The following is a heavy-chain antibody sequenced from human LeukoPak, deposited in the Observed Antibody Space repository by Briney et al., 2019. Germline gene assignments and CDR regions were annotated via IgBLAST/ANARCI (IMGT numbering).Heavy chain of an antibody. D-gene: IGHD2/OR15-2a*01. CDR3: ARAQYPWWFDP. Sequence: PRGSLRLSCAASGFTFSDYYMSWIRQAPGKGLEWVSYISSSGSTICYADSVKGRFTISRDNAKNSLYLQMNSLRAEDTAVYYCARAQYPWWFDPWGQGTLVTVSS. CDR1: GFTFSDYY. J-gene: IGHJ5*02. V-gene: IGHV3-11*04. CDR2: ISSSGSTI.